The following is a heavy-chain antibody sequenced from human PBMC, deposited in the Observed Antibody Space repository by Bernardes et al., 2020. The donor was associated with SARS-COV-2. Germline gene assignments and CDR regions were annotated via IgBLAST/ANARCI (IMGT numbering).Heavy chain of an antibody. V-gene: IGHV4-34*01. J-gene: IGHJ4*02. CDR1: GGPFGGFH. CDR3: ARRGNYYGSGSYYGF. Sequence: SETLSLTCAVYGGPFGGFHWSWIRQPPGKGLEWIGEINQSGSTNCSPSLKSRVTISVDTSRSQFTLHLSSVTAADTAVYYCARRGNYYGSGSYYGFWGQGTLVTVSP. D-gene: IGHD3-10*01. CDR2: INQSGST.